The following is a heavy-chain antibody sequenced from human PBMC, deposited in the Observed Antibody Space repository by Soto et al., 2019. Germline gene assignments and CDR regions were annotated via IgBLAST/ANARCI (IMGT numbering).Heavy chain of an antibody. J-gene: IGHJ4*02. CDR3: TTTVYSSSWSDFDY. D-gene: IGHD6-13*01. Sequence: GGSLRLSCAASAFTFSNAWLNWVRQAPGKGLEWVGRIKSKTDGGTTDYAAPVKGRFTISRDDSKNTLYLQMNSLKTEDTAVYYCTTTVYSSSWSDFDYWGQGTLVTVSS. V-gene: IGHV3-15*07. CDR1: AFTFSNAW. CDR2: IKSKTDGGTT.